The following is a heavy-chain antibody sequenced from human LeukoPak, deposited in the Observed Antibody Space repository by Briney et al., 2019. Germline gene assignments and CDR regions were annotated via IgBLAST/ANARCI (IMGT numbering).Heavy chain of an antibody. D-gene: IGHD4-11*01. CDR2: ISYDGSNK. CDR3: AKDGTTISLDY. Sequence: PGGSLRLSCAASGFTFSSYGMHWVRQAPDKGLEWVAVISYDGSNKYYADSVKGRFTISRDNSKNTLYLQMNSLRAEDTAVYYCAKDGTTISLDYWGQGTLVTVSS. V-gene: IGHV3-30*18. J-gene: IGHJ4*02. CDR1: GFTFSSYG.